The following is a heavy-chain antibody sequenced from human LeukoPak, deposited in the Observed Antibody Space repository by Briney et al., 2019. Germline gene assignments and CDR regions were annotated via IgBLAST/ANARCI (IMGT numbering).Heavy chain of an antibody. V-gene: IGHV1-2*02. CDR3: ARGTTIITGGDF. Sequence: GASVKVSCKAFGYTFTDYYMYWVRQAPGQGLEWMGWINPNSGDTNDAQKFQGRVTMTRDTSISTAYMDLSRLRSDDTAVYYCARGTTIITGGDFWGQGTLVTVSS. J-gene: IGHJ4*02. CDR1: GYTFTDYY. CDR2: INPNSGDT. D-gene: IGHD4-11*01.